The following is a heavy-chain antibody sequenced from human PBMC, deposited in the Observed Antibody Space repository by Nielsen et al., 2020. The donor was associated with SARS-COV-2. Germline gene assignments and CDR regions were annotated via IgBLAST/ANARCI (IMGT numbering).Heavy chain of an antibody. D-gene: IGHD5-12*01. J-gene: IGHJ4*02. V-gene: IGHV1-69*13. CDR1: GGTFSSYA. CDR2: IIPIFGTA. CDR3: ARSRGYSGYANILGY. Sequence: SVKVSFKATGGTFSSYAISGVRQAHGQGLEWMGGIIPIFGTANYAQKFQGRVTITADESTSTAYMELSSLRSEDTALYYCARSRGYSGYANILGYWGQGTLVTVSS.